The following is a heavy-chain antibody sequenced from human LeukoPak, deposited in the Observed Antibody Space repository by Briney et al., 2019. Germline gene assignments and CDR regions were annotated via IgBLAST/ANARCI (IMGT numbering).Heavy chain of an antibody. CDR2: INSDGRST. J-gene: IGHJ4*02. V-gene: IGHV3-74*01. Sequence: PGGSLRLSCAASGVTFSSYWMHWVRQVPGKGLVWVSRINSDGRSTSYADSVKGRFTISRDNAKNTLYLQMNSLTAEDTAVYYCARVAYGSSWYVDYWGQGNLVTVSS. CDR1: GVTFSSYW. D-gene: IGHD6-13*01. CDR3: ARVAYGSSWYVDY.